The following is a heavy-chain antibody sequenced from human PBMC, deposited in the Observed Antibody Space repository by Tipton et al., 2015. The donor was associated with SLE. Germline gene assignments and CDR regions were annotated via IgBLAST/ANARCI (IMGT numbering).Heavy chain of an antibody. Sequence: TLSLTCTVSGDSISTYYWSWIRQPPGKGLEWIGYIFNSGIIKYNPSLKSRVTISVDTSKNELSLKLSSVTAADTAVYYCARDGYSSGWDGDFDYWGQGILVTVSS. CDR1: GDSISTYY. CDR3: ARDGYSSGWDGDFDY. V-gene: IGHV4-4*08. J-gene: IGHJ4*02. CDR2: IFNSGII. D-gene: IGHD6-19*01.